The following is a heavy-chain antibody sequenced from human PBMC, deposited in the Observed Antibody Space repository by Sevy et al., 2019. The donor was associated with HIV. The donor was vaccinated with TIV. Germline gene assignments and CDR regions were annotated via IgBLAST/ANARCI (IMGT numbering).Heavy chain of an antibody. CDR3: ARAIVGSGCYYNNPLYYFDY. CDR1: GGTFSSYA. CDR2: IIPIFGTA. J-gene: IGHJ4*02. Sequence: ASVKVSCKASGGTFSSYAISWVRQAPGQGLEWMGGIIPIFGTANYAQKFQGRVTITADESTSSAYMELSSLRSEDTAVYYCARAIVGSGCYYNNPLYYFDYWGQGTLVTVSS. D-gene: IGHD3-10*01. V-gene: IGHV1-69*13.